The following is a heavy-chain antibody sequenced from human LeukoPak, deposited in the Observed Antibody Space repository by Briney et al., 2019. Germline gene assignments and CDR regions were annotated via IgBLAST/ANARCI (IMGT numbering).Heavy chain of an antibody. CDR2: ISGNGGST. CDR1: GFTFSSYA. CDR3: AKISGNCSGGSCYY. D-gene: IGHD2-15*01. V-gene: IGHV3-23*01. Sequence: GGSLRLSCAASGFTFSSYAMNWVRQAPGKGLEWVSAISGNGGSTYYADSVKGRFTISRDNSKNTLYLQMNSLRAEDTAVYYCAKISGNCSGGSCYYWGQGTLVTVSS. J-gene: IGHJ4*02.